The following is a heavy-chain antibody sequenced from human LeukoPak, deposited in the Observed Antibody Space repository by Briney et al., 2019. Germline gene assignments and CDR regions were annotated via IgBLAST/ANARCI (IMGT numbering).Heavy chain of an antibody. CDR3: ARGPGSSWYSGKFDY. CDR1: GGSISSSSYY. V-gene: IGHV4-39*01. J-gene: IGHJ4*02. D-gene: IGHD6-13*01. CDR2: IYYSGST. Sequence: KPSETLSLTCTVSGGSISSSSYYWGWIRQPPGKGLEWIGSIYYSGSTYYNPSLKSRVTISVDTSKNQFSLKLSSVTAADTAVYYCARGPGSSWYSGKFDYWGQGTLVTVSS.